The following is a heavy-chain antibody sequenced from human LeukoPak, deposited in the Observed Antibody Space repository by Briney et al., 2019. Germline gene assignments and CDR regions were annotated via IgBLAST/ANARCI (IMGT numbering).Heavy chain of an antibody. CDR2: IDYSGGAT. J-gene: IGHJ4*02. V-gene: IGHV3-23*01. Sequence: GGPLRLSCAASVCTFNNYFMSWVRKAPWKGLEWISGIDYSGGATNYADSVQGRFTVSRDNSKNTLYLQMNNLRAEDTAVYYCATTRVCGGVLLRPSSLYFEDWGQGALVTVSS. CDR1: VCTFNNYF. D-gene: IGHD3-10*01. CDR3: ATTRVCGGVLLRPSSLYFED.